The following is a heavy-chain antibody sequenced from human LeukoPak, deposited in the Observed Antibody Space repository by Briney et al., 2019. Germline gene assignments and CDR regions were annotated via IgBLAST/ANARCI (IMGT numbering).Heavy chain of an antibody. J-gene: IGHJ4*02. D-gene: IGHD2-2*01. Sequence: GASVKVSCKASGYTFTGYYMHWVRQAPGQGLEWMGRINPNSGGTNYAQKFQGRVTMTRDTSISTAYMELSRLRSDDTAVYYCARITIGYCSSTSCPTVDSSSWYGDYWGQGTLVTVSS. CDR2: INPNSGGT. V-gene: IGHV1-2*06. CDR1: GYTFTGYY. CDR3: ARITIGYCSSTSCPTVDSSSWYGDY.